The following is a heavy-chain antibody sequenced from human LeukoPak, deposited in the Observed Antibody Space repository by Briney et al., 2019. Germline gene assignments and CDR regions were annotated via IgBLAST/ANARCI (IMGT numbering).Heavy chain of an antibody. CDR1: GGTSSSYA. V-gene: IGHV1-69*04. J-gene: IGHJ3*02. CDR2: IIPILGIA. CDR3: ARDAARDAFDI. D-gene: IGHD2-15*01. Sequence: SVKVSCKASGGTSSSYAISWVRQAPGQGLEWMGRIIPILGIANYAQKFQGRVTITADKSTSTAYMELSSLRSEDTAVYYCARDAARDAFDIWGQGTMVTVSS.